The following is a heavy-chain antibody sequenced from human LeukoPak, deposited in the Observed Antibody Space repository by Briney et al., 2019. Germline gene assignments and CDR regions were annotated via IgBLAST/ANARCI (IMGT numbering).Heavy chain of an antibody. Sequence: SCAXXGFXXXSYGMHWVGQAPGKGVEGVXFILYDRSNKYYAHSVKGRFPISRDNSKNPLYLQMNSLRAEDPAVYSCAKDPTWLQSPLDYWGQGTLVTVSS. J-gene: IGHJ4*02. CDR2: ILYDRSNK. CDR1: GFXXXSYG. V-gene: IGHV3-33*06. CDR3: AKDPTWLQSPLDY. D-gene: IGHD5-24*01.